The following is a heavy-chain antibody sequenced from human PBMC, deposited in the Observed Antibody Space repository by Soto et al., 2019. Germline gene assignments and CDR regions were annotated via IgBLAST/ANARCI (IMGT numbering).Heavy chain of an antibody. J-gene: IGHJ3*02. CDR1: GFTFDDYA. V-gene: IGHV3-9*01. Sequence: EVQLVESGGGLVQPGRSLRLSCAASGFTFDDYAMHWVRQAPGKGLEWVSGISWNSGSIGYADSVKGRFTISRDNAKNSLSLQMNSLRDEDTALYYCAKDIDIVVVVAATRAFDIWGQGTMVTVSS. CDR2: ISWNSGSI. D-gene: IGHD2-15*01. CDR3: AKDIDIVVVVAATRAFDI.